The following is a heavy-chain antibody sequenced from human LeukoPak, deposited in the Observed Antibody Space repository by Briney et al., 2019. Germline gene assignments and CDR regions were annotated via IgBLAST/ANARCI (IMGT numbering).Heavy chain of an antibody. V-gene: IGHV3-7*03. Sequence: GGSLRLSCAASGFAFSDSWMTWIRQAPGKGLEWVAFIKGDGSAKKYVDSVKGRFTISRDNAKNSPYLQMNSLRAEDTALYHCARAVYYDFWSGSPDDAFDIWGQGTMVTVSS. D-gene: IGHD3-3*01. CDR2: IKGDGSAK. CDR1: GFAFSDSW. CDR3: ARAVYYDFWSGSPDDAFDI. J-gene: IGHJ3*02.